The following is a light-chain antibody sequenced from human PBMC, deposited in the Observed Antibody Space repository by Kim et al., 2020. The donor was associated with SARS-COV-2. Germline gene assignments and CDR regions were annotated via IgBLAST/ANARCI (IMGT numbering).Light chain of an antibody. CDR1: QSISSY. CDR3: QQSYNTPIT. Sequence: ASVGDRVTITSRASQSISSYLKWYQQQPGKAPTVLIYAASSLQSGVPSRCSGSGSGTDFTLTISSLQPEDFATYYCQQSYNTPITFGQGTRLEIK. J-gene: IGKJ5*01. CDR2: AAS. V-gene: IGKV1-39*01.